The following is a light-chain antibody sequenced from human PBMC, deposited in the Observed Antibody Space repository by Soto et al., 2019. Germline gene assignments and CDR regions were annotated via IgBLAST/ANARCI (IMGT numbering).Light chain of an antibody. CDR2: KAS. J-gene: IGKJ1*01. Sequence: DIQMTQSPSTLSASVGDRVTITCRASQSISSWLAWYQQKPGKAPKLLIYKASSLESGVPSSFSGSGSGTEFTLTISSLQPDDFATYYCQQYNSYSLWTFGQGTKVDIK. CDR1: QSISSW. CDR3: QQYNSYSLWT. V-gene: IGKV1-5*03.